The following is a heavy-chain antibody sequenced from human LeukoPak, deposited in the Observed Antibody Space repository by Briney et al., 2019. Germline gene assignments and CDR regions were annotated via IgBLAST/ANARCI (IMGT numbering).Heavy chain of an antibody. Sequence: SETLSLTCAVYGGSFSGYYWSWIRQPPGKGLEWIGEINHSGSTNYNPSLKSRVTISVDTSKNQFSLKLSSVTAADTAVYYCARNFGVRGVLYYFDYWGQGTLVTVSS. J-gene: IGHJ4*02. D-gene: IGHD3-10*01. CDR1: GGSFSGYY. CDR3: ARNFGVRGVLYYFDY. V-gene: IGHV4-34*01. CDR2: INHSGST.